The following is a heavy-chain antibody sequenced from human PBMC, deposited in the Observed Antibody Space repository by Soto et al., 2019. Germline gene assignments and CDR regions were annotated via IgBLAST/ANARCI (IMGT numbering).Heavy chain of an antibody. Sequence: EVQLLESGGGLVQPGGSLRLSCAGSGSTFSDYAMNWVRQAPGKGLEWVSVISDNGIKTYYADSVKGRFTISRDNSKNTLYLQMNSLRAEDTAVYYCASRRGSSSWYRWFDPWGQGTLVTVSS. V-gene: IGHV3-23*01. CDR1: GSTFSDYA. CDR3: ASRRGSSSWYRWFDP. CDR2: ISDNGIKT. D-gene: IGHD6-13*01. J-gene: IGHJ5*02.